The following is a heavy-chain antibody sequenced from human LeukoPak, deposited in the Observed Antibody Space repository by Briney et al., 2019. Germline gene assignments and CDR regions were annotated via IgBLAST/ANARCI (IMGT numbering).Heavy chain of an antibody. CDR2: IYYSGST. D-gene: IGHD3-3*01. Sequence: SETLSLTCTVSGGSISSSSYYWGWIRQPPGKGLEWIGSIYYSGSTYYDPSLKSRVTISVDTSKNQYSLKLSSVTAADTAVYYCAKNGQSGFSFDPWGQGTLVTVSS. V-gene: IGHV4-39*07. J-gene: IGHJ5*02. CDR3: AKNGQSGFSFDP. CDR1: GGSISSSSYY.